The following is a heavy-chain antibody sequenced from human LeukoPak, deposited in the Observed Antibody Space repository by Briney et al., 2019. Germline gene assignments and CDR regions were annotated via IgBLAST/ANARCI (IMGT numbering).Heavy chain of an antibody. CDR1: GFSFSSYS. J-gene: IGHJ3*02. V-gene: IGHV3-48*01. CDR3: AREIPYDSSGYYLGDAFDI. CDR2: ITSSSSKTI. Sequence: GGSLRLSCAASGFSFSSYSMNWVRQAPGKGLEWVSYITSSSSKTIYYADSVKGRFTISRDNAKNSLSLQMNSLRAEDTAVYYCAREIPYDSSGYYLGDAFDIWGQGTMVTVSS. D-gene: IGHD3-22*01.